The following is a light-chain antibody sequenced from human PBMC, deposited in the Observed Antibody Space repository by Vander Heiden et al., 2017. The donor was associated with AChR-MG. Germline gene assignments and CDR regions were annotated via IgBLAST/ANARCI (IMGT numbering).Light chain of an antibody. CDR2: DGN. CDR3: GTWDNSLSAGV. J-gene: IGLJ3*02. V-gene: IGLV1-51*01. CDR1: TSNIEREP. Sequence: QSVLTQPPSVSAPPGQKVTISCPGRTSNIEREPVSWYQQAPAGAPRLLIYDGNKRPSGIPARFSACTSGASATLDIAGLQTGDEAHYYCGTWDNSLSAGVFGGGTRLTVL.